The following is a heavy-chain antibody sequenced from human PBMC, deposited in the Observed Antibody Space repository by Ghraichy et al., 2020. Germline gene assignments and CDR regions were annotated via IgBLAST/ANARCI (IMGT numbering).Heavy chain of an antibody. V-gene: IGHV4-39*01. CDR3: ARLWEGLRPPDY. CDR1: GGSISSSRYY. Sequence: SETLSLTCTVSGGSISSSRYYWGWIRQPPGKGLEWIGSMYYSGTTYYNPSLKSRLTISVDTSKNQFSLKLSSVTAADTAVYYCARLWEGLRPPDYWGQGTLVTVSS. D-gene: IGHD1-26*01. J-gene: IGHJ4*02. CDR2: MYYSGTT.